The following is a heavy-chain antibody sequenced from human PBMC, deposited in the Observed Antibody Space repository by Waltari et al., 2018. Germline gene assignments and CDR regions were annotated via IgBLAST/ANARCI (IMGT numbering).Heavy chain of an antibody. D-gene: IGHD6-19*01. CDR1: GGSISSSSYY. CDR3: ARLGGDSSGWPFDY. J-gene: IGHJ4*02. V-gene: IGHV4-39*01. Sequence: QLQLQESGPGLVKPSETLSLTCTVPGGSISSSSYYWGWIRQPPGKGLEWIGSIYYSGSTYYNPSLKSRVTISVDTSKNQFSLKLSSVTAADTAVYYCARLGGDSSGWPFDYWGQGTLVTVSS. CDR2: IYYSGST.